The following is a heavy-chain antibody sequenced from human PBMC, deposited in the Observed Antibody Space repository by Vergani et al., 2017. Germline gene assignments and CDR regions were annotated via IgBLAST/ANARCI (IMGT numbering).Heavy chain of an antibody. V-gene: IGHV3-33*01. CDR3: ARADGYYFDY. CDR1: GFTFSSYG. CDR2: IWYDGSNK. Sequence: QVQLVESGGGVVQPGRSLRLSCAASGFTFSSYGMHWVRQAPCKGLEWVAVIWYDGSNKYYADSVKGRFTISRDNSKNTLYLQMNSLRAEDTAVYYCARADGYYFDYWGQGTLVTVSS. J-gene: IGHJ4*02.